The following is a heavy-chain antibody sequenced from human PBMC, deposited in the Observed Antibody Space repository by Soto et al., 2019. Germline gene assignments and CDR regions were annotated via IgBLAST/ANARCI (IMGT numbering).Heavy chain of an antibody. V-gene: IGHV5-10-1*01. CDR3: ARGRVVPADLDYYGMDV. Sequence: PGESLKISCKGSGYSFTSYWISWVRQMPGKGLEWMGRIDPSDSYTNYSPSFQGHVTISADKSISTAYLQWSSLKASDTAMYYCARGRVVPADLDYYGMDVWGQGTTVTVSS. D-gene: IGHD2-2*01. CDR2: IDPSDSYT. CDR1: GYSFTSYW. J-gene: IGHJ6*02.